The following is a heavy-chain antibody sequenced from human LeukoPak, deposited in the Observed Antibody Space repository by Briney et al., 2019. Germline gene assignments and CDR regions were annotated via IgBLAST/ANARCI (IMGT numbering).Heavy chain of an antibody. CDR1: GGTFSSYA. CDR2: IIPIFGTA. CDR3: ARAYGMTTESTYYFDY. D-gene: IGHD4-17*01. Sequence: GASVKVSCKASGGTFSSYAISWVRQAPGQGLEWMGGIIPIFGTANYAQKFQGRVTITADESTSTAYMELSSLRSEDTAVYYCARAYGMTTESTYYFDYWGQGTLVTVSS. J-gene: IGHJ4*02. V-gene: IGHV1-69*01.